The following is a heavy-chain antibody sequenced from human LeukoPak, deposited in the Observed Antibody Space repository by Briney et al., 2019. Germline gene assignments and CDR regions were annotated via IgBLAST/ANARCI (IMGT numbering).Heavy chain of an antibody. CDR2: ISDDGRHN. J-gene: IGHJ4*02. CDR1: GFTFSTYA. Sequence: GGSLRLSCAASGFTFSTYAMNWVRQAPGKGLEWVAVISDDGRHNYYADSVKGRFTISRDNSKSTLYLQMNSLRDDDSAAYFCARVYLERLTAGYFDHWGQGTQVTISP. CDR3: ARVYLERLTAGYFDH. V-gene: IGHV3-30*04. D-gene: IGHD2-8*01.